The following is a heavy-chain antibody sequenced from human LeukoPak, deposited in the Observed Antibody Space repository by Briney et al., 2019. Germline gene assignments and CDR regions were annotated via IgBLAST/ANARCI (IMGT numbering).Heavy chain of an antibody. V-gene: IGHV5-51*01. CDR1: GYIFTTYW. D-gene: IGHD6-6*01. CDR3: ARRPAFYFDY. Sequence: GEALKISCQISGYIFTTYWIAWGRRMPGKGVEWMGVIYPADSDTKYSPSFQGQVTFSVDKSISTAYLQWNSLKASDTAIYYCARRPAFYFDYWGQGILVTVSS. CDR2: IYPADSDT. J-gene: IGHJ4*02.